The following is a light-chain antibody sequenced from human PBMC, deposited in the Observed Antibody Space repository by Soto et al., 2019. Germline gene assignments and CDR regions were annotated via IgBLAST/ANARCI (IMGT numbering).Light chain of an antibody. CDR2: GAS. J-gene: IGKJ1*01. CDR3: QQYNNWPRT. Sequence: EIVMTQSPATLSVSPGERATLSCRASQSVSSNLAWYQQKPGQAPRLLIYGASTRATGIPARSSGSGSGTEFTLTISSLQSEDFAVYYRQQYNNWPRTFGQGTKVDIK. V-gene: IGKV3-15*01. CDR1: QSVSSN.